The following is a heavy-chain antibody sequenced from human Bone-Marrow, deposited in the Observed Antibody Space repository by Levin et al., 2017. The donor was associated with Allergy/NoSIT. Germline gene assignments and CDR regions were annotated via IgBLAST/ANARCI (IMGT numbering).Heavy chain of an antibody. D-gene: IGHD4-11*01. J-gene: IGHJ4*02. CDR3: ANRPYDYPNFVASFDF. CDR1: GFSLGTSGVG. Sequence: SGPTLVKPTETLTLTCSFSGFSLGTSGVGVGWIRQPPGKALEWLALIFWNDVKHYSPSLKNRLTITKDTSKKRVVLTMTNMDPVDTGTYFCANRPYDYPNFVASFDFWGPGALVVVSS. CDR2: IFWNDVK. V-gene: IGHV2-5*01.